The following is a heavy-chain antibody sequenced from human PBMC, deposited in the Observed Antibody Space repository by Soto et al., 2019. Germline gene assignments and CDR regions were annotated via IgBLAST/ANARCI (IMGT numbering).Heavy chain of an antibody. J-gene: IGHJ4*02. CDR1: GLTSSSYG. V-gene: IGHV3-30*18. Sequence: PGGSLRLSCAASGLTSSSYGMHWVRQAPGKGLEWVAHISYDGSNEHYVDSVKGRFTISRDNSKNTLYLQMTSLRAEDTAVYYCAKDSYYHDSSGYYIFDYWGQGTLVTVSS. CDR2: ISYDGSNE. D-gene: IGHD3-22*01. CDR3: AKDSYYHDSSGYYIFDY.